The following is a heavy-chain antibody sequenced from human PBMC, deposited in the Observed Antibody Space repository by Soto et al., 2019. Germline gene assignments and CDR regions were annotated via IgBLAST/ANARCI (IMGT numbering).Heavy chain of an antibody. CDR2: ISGRDDST. V-gene: IGHV3-23*01. CDR3: AKGGTGAGTYDAFDS. J-gene: IGHJ3*02. D-gene: IGHD6-19*01. Sequence: VQLLDSGGGLVQPGGSLRLSCAASGFTFSSYAMCCVRQARGKGLEWVSAISGRDDSTDYADSVKGRFTISRDYTRRTLHQQMSSLGAEDTAIYFCAKGGTGAGTYDAFDSWGQGTMLTVSS. CDR1: GFTFSSYA.